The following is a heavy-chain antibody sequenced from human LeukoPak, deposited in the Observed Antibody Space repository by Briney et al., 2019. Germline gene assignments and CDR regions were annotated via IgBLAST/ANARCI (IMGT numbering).Heavy chain of an antibody. D-gene: IGHD3-9*01. CDR3: ARTDILTGYYIIPFDY. CDR1: GGSISSYY. Sequence: SETLSLTCTVSGGSISSYYWSWIRQPPGKGLEWIGYIYYSGSTNYNPSLKSRVTISVDTSKNQFSLKLSSVTAADTAVYYCARTDILTGYYIIPFDYWGQGTLVTVSS. V-gene: IGHV4-59*08. CDR2: IYYSGST. J-gene: IGHJ4*02.